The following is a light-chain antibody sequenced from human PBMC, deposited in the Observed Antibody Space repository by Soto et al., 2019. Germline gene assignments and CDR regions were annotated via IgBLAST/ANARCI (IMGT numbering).Light chain of an antibody. Sequence: EIVITQSPTTPALSPGERAPPSCRASQSVSSNLAWYQQKPGQAPRLLIYGASTRATGIPARFSGSGSGTEFTLTISSLQSEDFAVYYCQQYNNWPITFGQGTRLEIK. CDR2: GAS. CDR1: QSVSSN. J-gene: IGKJ5*01. CDR3: QQYNNWPIT. V-gene: IGKV3-15*01.